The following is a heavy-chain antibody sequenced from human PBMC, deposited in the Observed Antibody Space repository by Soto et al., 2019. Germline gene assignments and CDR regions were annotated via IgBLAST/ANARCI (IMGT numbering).Heavy chain of an antibody. CDR3: ATGLFVPDNYFYYGVDV. V-gene: IGHV4-59*01. CDR1: GGSFGNYY. D-gene: IGHD2-21*01. J-gene: IGHJ6*02. Sequence: QVQLQESGPGLVKPSETLSLACTVSGGSFGNYYWSWIRQPPGKGLEWIGYIYYRGSTNYNPSLKTRATISIDTSKHRLALRLSSVTAADSAVYYCATGLFVPDNYFYYGVDVWGHGTAVTISS. CDR2: IYYRGST.